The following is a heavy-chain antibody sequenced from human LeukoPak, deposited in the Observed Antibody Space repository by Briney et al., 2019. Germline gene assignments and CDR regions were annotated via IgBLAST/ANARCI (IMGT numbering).Heavy chain of an antibody. CDR3: ARGVLDDYDILTGYFIAGFGYFEY. CDR1: GFPFTSYS. Sequence: KTGRSLRLSCAASGFPFTSYSMNGVRQAPGKGLEWVSAISSSRSYIYYADSVKGRSTISRHNAQNSVYLQMNSLRAEDTAVYFCARGVLDDYDILTGYFIAGFGYFEYWGQGTLVTVSS. CDR2: ISSSRSYI. D-gene: IGHD3-9*01. J-gene: IGHJ4*02. V-gene: IGHV3-21*01.